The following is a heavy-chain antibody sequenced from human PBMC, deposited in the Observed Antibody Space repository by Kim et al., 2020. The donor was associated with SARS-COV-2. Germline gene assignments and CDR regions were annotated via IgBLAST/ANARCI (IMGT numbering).Heavy chain of an antibody. V-gene: IGHV3-21*01. Sequence: YADPVKRRYHRARDNAKNALYLQMNSLRAEDTAVYYCARGGVDMLTGYHRWGQGTLVTVSS. CDR3: ARGGVDMLTGYHR. D-gene: IGHD3-9*01. J-gene: IGHJ4*02.